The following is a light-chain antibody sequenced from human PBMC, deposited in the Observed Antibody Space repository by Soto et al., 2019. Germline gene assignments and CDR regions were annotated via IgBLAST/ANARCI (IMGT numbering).Light chain of an antibody. V-gene: IGKV1-27*01. CDR2: ATS. Sequence: DIQMTQSPSSLSASVGDRVTITCRASQGLTNYLVWYQQKPGKVPRLLIYATSTLQSGVPSRFSGSRSWTDFTLTISSLQPEDVATYYCQKYNSAPHSFGPGTKVDIK. CDR1: QGLTNY. J-gene: IGKJ3*01. CDR3: QKYNSAPHS.